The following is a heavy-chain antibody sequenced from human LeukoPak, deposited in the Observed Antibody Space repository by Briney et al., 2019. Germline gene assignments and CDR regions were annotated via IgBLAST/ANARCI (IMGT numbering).Heavy chain of an antibody. CDR1: GGSISSYY. Sequence: SATPSLTLTVAGGSISSYYWSWIRQPPGQGREWVGYIYYSWRTNYNPPLKRRVTISVATSKNQFSLKLSSVTAADTAVYYCARFVPTGIVGAAEESFDYWGQGTLVTVSS. J-gene: IGHJ4*02. CDR2: IYYSWRT. CDR3: ARFVPTGIVGAAEESFDY. D-gene: IGHD1-26*01. V-gene: IGHV4-59*01.